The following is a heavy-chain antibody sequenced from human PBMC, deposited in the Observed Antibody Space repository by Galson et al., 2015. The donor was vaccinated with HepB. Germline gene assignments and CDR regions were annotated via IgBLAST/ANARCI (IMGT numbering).Heavy chain of an antibody. Sequence: SLRLSCAASGFTFKNYGMSWVRQAPGKGLEWVSGICGNGDYTYYVESVKGRFTISRDNSKNTLFLQMNSLRVDDTAIYYCAKEGAEDGHPKFDTWGQGIQVTVSS. CDR1: GFTFKNYG. V-gene: IGHV3-23*01. CDR2: ICGNGDYT. J-gene: IGHJ5*02. CDR3: AKEGAEDGHPKFDT. D-gene: IGHD2-15*01.